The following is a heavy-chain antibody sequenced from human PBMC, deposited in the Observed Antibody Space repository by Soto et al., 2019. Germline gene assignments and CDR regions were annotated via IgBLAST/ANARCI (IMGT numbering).Heavy chain of an antibody. J-gene: IGHJ3*02. Sequence: QVQLVESGGGLVKPGGSLRLSCAASGFTFSDYYMTWIRQAPGKGLDWVAYISSIGTGIYYADSVKGRFTISRDNAKKSLYLQMSSLRAEDTAVYYCARAYSDAFDIWGQGTMVTVSS. CDR1: GFTFSDYY. CDR2: ISSIGTGI. V-gene: IGHV3-11*01. D-gene: IGHD2-15*01. CDR3: ARAYSDAFDI.